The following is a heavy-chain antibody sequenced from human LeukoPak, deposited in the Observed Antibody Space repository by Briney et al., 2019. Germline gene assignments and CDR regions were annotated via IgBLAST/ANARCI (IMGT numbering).Heavy chain of an antibody. CDR2: ISDGSSYL. V-gene: IGHV3-21*01. CDR1: GFTFSNYN. Sequence: PGGSLRLSCAASGFTFSNYNMNWVRQAPGKGLEWVSSISDGSSYLYYADSVKGRFTISRDNAKNSLYLQMNSLRAEDTAVYYCARTEYISSPPTYYFDYWGQGTLVTVSS. J-gene: IGHJ4*02. CDR3: ARTEYISSPPTYYFDY. D-gene: IGHD6-13*01.